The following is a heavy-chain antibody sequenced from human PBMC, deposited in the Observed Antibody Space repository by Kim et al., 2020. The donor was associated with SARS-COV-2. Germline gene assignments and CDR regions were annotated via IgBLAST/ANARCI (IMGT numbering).Heavy chain of an antibody. CDR2: ISIYNGNT. D-gene: IGHD3-10*01. V-gene: IGHV1-18*01. CDR3: ARVIGAGFYYGSGSHHDY. Sequence: ASVNVSCKASGYSFINNGISWVRQAPGQGLDWMGWISIYNGNTNYAQKLQGRVTMTTDTSTSTAYMELRSLRSDDTAVYYCARVIGAGFYYGSGSHHDYWGQGTLVTVSS. CDR1: GYSFINNG. J-gene: IGHJ4*02.